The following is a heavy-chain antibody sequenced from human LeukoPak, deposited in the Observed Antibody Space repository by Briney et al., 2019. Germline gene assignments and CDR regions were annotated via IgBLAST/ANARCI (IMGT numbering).Heavy chain of an antibody. D-gene: IGHD4-23*01. CDR3: VRRAGGYSHPYDY. CDR1: GFTFSSYA. V-gene: IGHV3-23*01. Sequence: GGSLRLSCAASGFTFSSYAMSWVRQAPGKGLEWVSDISGSGGSTNYADSVKGRFTISRDNSKNTLYLQMNSLRAEDTAVYYCVRRAGGYSHPYDYWGQGTLVTVSS. J-gene: IGHJ4*02. CDR2: ISGSGGST.